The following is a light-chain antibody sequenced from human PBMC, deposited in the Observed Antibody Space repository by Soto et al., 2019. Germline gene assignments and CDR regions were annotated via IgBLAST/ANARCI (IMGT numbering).Light chain of an antibody. Sequence: DIVMTQTPDSLAVSLGKRATINCKSSESVLCSSNNKNYLAWYQQKPGQPPKLLIYCASTRESGVPDRFSGSGSGTDFTLTISSLQAEDVAVYYCQQYYSTPWTFGQGTKVKIK. CDR3: QQYYSTPWT. J-gene: IGKJ1*01. CDR1: ESVLCSSNNKNY. V-gene: IGKV4-1*01. CDR2: CAS.